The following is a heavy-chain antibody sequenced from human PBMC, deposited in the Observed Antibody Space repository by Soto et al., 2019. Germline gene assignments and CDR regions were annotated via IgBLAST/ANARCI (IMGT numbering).Heavy chain of an antibody. V-gene: IGHV3-23*01. Sequence: GGSLRLSCAASGLTCSSYAMSWVRQAPGKGLEWVSAISGSGGSTYYADSVKGRFTISRDNSKNTLYLQMNSLRAEDTAVYYCAKDGYCTNGVCYRYYYYYMDVWGKGTTVTVSS. CDR3: AKDGYCTNGVCYRYYYYYMDV. D-gene: IGHD2-8*01. J-gene: IGHJ6*03. CDR2: ISGSGGST. CDR1: GLTCSSYA.